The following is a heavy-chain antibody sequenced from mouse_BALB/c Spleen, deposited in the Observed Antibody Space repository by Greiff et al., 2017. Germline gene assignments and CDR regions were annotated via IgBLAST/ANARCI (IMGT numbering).Heavy chain of an antibody. CDR3: ASVYYGYDSAMDY. J-gene: IGHJ4*01. V-gene: IGHV5-4*02. CDR1: GFTFSDYY. D-gene: IGHD2-2*01. CDR2: ISDGGSYT. Sequence: DVQLVESGGGLVKPGGSLKLSCAASGFTFSDYYMYWVRQTPEKRLEWVATISDGGSYTYYPDSVKGRFTISRDNAKNNLYLQMSSLKSEDTAMYYCASVYYGYDSAMDYWGQGTSVTVSS.